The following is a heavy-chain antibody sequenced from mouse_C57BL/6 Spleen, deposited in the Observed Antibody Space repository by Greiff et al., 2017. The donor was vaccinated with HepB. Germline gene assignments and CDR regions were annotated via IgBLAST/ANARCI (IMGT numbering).Heavy chain of an antibody. CDR3: AALYYDYDPYWYFDV. J-gene: IGHJ1*03. D-gene: IGHD2-4*01. CDR1: GFTFSSYT. CDR2: ISGGGGNT. V-gene: IGHV5-9*01. Sequence: EVQRVESGGGLVKPGGSLKLSCAASGFTFSSYTMSWVRQTPEKRLEWVATISGGGGNTYYPDSVKGRFTISRDNAKNTLYLQMSSLRSEDTALYYCAALYYDYDPYWYFDVWGTGTTVTVSS.